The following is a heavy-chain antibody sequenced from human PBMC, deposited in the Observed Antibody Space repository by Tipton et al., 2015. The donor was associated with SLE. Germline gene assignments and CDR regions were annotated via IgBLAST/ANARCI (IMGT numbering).Heavy chain of an antibody. V-gene: IGHV4-38-2*01. Sequence: TLSLTCAVSGSSISSGYYWAWIRQPPGKGLEWIGTIYHSGSTYYNPSLKSRVTISVDTSKNQFSLKLSSVTAADTAVYYCVRLELPATKADYWGPGTLVTVSS. CDR1: GSSISSGYY. CDR2: IYHSGST. J-gene: IGHJ4*02. D-gene: IGHD5-24*01. CDR3: VRLELPATKADY.